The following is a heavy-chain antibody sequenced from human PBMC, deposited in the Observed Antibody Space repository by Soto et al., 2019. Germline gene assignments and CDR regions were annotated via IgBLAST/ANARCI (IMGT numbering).Heavy chain of an antibody. V-gene: IGHV3-74*01. CDR1: GFNFGNNW. CDR2: MNSDGRPT. J-gene: IGHJ4*02. CDR3: ATAEVDY. Sequence: GGSLRLSCAASGFNFGNNWMHWVRQAPGKGLEWVSRMNSDGRPTNYADSVKGRFTVSRDNAKNTLYLKMNSLSAEDTAVYYCATAEVDYWGPGTLVTVSS.